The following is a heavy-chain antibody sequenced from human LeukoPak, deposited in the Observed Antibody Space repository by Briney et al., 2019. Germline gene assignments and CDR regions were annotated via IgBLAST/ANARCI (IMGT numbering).Heavy chain of an antibody. J-gene: IGHJ5*02. Sequence: SETLSLTCAVYGGSFSGYYWSWIRQPPGNGLEWIGEINHGGRTNSHPSLKRRVTISVDTSKNQFSLKVSSVTAADTAVYYCARRGSGSYYRPGGYNWFDPWGEGTLVTVSS. V-gene: IGHV4-34*01. D-gene: IGHD3-10*01. CDR2: INHGGRT. CDR1: GGSFSGYY. CDR3: ARRGSGSYYRPGGYNWFDP.